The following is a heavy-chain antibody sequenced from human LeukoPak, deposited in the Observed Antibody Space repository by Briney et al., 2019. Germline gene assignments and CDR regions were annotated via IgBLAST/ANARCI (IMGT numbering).Heavy chain of an antibody. CDR2: IIPIFGTA. CDR1: GGTFSSYA. V-gene: IGHV1-69*06. J-gene: IGHJ4*02. CDR3: ARMSVVGLDFDY. Sequence: SVKVSCKASGGTFSSYAISWVRQAPGQGLEWMGGIIPIFGTANYAQKFQGRVTITADKSTSTAYMELSSLRSEDTAVYYCARMSVVGLDFDYWGQGTLVTVSS. D-gene: IGHD3/OR15-3a*01.